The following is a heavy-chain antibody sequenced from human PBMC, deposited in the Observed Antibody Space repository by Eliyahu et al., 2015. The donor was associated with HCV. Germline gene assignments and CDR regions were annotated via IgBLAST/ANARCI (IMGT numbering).Heavy chain of an antibody. CDR1: GFSLSTSGVG. CDR3: ALLQSYDSSGYVDAFDI. J-gene: IGHJ3*02. CDR2: IYWDDDK. Sequence: QITLKESGPTLVKPTQTLTLTCTFSGFSLSTSGVGVGWIRQPPGXALEWLALIYWDDDKRYXPSLKSRLTITKDTPKNQVVLTMTNMDPVDTATYYCALLQSYDSSGYVDAFDIWGQGTMVTVSS. D-gene: IGHD3-22*01. V-gene: IGHV2-5*02.